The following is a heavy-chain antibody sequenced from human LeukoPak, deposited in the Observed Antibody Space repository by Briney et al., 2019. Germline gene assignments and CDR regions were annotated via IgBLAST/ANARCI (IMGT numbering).Heavy chain of an antibody. CDR2: ITRSGSNL. V-gene: IGHV3-21*01. Sequence: GGSLRLSCAASGLTFTSSDFNWIRQAPGKGLEWLSTITRSGSNLYYADSVKGRFTTSREDAKDSVYLQMESLRVEDTAIYYCARNFDSWGQGTLVTVSS. CDR1: GLTFTSSD. J-gene: IGHJ4*02. CDR3: ARNFDS.